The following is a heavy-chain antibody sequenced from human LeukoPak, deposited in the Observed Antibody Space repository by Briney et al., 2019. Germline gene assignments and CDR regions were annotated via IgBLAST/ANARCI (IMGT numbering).Heavy chain of an antibody. CDR3: VKDCGGSRHH. Sequence: PSETLSLTCTVSGGSISSYYWSWIRQPPGKGLEWIGYIYYSGSTNYNPSLKSRVTISADMSKNQFSLKVNSVTAADAAVYFCVKDCGGSRHHRGQGTLVTVSS. CDR2: IYYSGST. CDR1: GGSISSYY. V-gene: IGHV4-59*12. D-gene: IGHD2-21*01. J-gene: IGHJ4*02.